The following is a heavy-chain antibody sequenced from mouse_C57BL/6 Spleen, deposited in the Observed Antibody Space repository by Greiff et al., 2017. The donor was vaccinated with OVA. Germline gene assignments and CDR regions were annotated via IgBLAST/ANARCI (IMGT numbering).Heavy chain of an antibody. D-gene: IGHD2-4*01. CDR2: IYPGDGDT. V-gene: IGHV1-82*01. Sequence: VKLMESGPELVKPGASVKISCKASGYAFSSSWMNWVKQRPGKGLEWIGRIYPGDGDTNYNGKFKGKATLTADKSSSTAYMQLSSLTSEDSAVYFCARCNYDYDWYFDVWGTGTTVTVSS. J-gene: IGHJ1*03. CDR3: ARCNYDYDWYFDV. CDR1: GYAFSSSW.